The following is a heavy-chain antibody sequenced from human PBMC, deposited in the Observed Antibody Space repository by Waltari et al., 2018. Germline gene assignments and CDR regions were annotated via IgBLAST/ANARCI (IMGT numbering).Heavy chain of an antibody. V-gene: IGHV1-2*02. Sequence: QVQLVQSGTEVKKPGASGRVSCQASGYSFTDYHLPWVRRTPGQGLEWLGWINPKNGDTGYAQNFLGRVTMTRDTSINTVYMDLSGLRSDDTAVFYCARDPGPIVGAPDYWGQGTLVTVSS. CDR1: GYSFTDYH. D-gene: IGHD1-26*01. J-gene: IGHJ4*02. CDR2: INPKNGDT. CDR3: ARDPGPIVGAPDY.